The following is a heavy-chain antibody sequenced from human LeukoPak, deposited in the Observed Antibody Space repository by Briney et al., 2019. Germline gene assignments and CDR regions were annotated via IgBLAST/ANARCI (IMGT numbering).Heavy chain of an antibody. CDR2: INPNSGGP. V-gene: IGHV1-2*02. D-gene: IGHD3-22*01. CDR3: ARAPTHSITMIEVVEHFDY. Sequence: ASVKVSCKASGYTLHGYSMHWVRQAPGQGLEWMGWINPNSGGPKSAKKFQDRATLTWDTSINTAYMELSRLTSDDTAVYYCARAPTHSITMIEVVEHFDYWGQGTLVTVSS. CDR1: GYTLHGYS. J-gene: IGHJ4*02.